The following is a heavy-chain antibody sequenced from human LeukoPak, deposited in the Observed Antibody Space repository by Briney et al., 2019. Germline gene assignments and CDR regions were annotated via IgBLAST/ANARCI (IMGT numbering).Heavy chain of an antibody. CDR1: GYSLTSNY. J-gene: IGHJ4*02. Sequence: ASVTVSCKASGYSLTSNYIHWVRQAPGQGLEWMGMIYPRDGSTSYAQRFQDRVTVTRDTSTSTVHMELSGLRSEDTAVYYCARDQEGFDYWGQGTQVTVSP. CDR2: IYPRDGST. V-gene: IGHV1-46*01. CDR3: ARDQEGFDY.